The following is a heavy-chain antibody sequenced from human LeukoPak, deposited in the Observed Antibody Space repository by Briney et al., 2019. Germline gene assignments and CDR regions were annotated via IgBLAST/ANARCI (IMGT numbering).Heavy chain of an antibody. D-gene: IGHD3-22*01. CDR3: ARVDDSSGYLYYFDY. CDR2: ISGGGGST. CDR1: GFTFSSYA. V-gene: IGHV3-23*01. J-gene: IGHJ4*02. Sequence: GGSLRLSCAASGFTFSSYAMSWVRQAPGRGLEWVSTISGGGGSTYYADSVKGRFTISRDNSKNTLYLQMNSLRAEDTAVYYCARVDDSSGYLYYFDYWGQGTLVTVSS.